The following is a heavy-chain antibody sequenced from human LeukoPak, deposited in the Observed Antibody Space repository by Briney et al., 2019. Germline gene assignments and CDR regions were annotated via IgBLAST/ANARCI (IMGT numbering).Heavy chain of an antibody. J-gene: IGHJ4*02. CDR1: GYTFTDYY. Sequence: ASVKVSCKASGYTFTDYYMHWVRQAPGQGLEWMGWINPHSGGTDHAQKFQGRVTMTRDTSISTAYMELSRLRSEDTAVYYCAREGLGPLGYWGQGTLVTVSS. V-gene: IGHV1-2*02. D-gene: IGHD3/OR15-3a*01. CDR3: AREGLGPLGY. CDR2: INPHSGGT.